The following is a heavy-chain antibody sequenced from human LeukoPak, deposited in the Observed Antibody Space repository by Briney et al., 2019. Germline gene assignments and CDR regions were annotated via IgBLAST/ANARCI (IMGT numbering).Heavy chain of an antibody. CDR1: GFTFTNYA. CDR2: ISGRGGST. J-gene: IGHJ3*02. Sequence: GGSLRLSCALSGFTFTNYALYWVRQAPGRGLECVSGISGRGGSTSFADSVNGRFTISRDNSKNIMYLEMNSLRAEDTAIYYCAKDRFCSSVSCTGGTAFDIWGRGTLVTVSP. CDR3: AKDRFCSSVSCTGGTAFDI. V-gene: IGHV3-23*01. D-gene: IGHD2-2*01.